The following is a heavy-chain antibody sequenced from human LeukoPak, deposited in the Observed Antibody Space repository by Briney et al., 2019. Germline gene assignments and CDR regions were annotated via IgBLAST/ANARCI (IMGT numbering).Heavy chain of an antibody. CDR1: GYTFTGYY. J-gene: IGHJ4*02. Sequence: ASVKVSCKASGYTFTGYYMHWVRQAPGQGLEWMGRIIPILGIANYAQKFQGRVTITADKSTSTAYMELSSLRSEDTAVYYCARVAYCGGDCSAYFDYWGQGTLVTVSS. CDR2: IIPILGIA. CDR3: ARVAYCGGDCSAYFDY. D-gene: IGHD2-21*02. V-gene: IGHV1-69*04.